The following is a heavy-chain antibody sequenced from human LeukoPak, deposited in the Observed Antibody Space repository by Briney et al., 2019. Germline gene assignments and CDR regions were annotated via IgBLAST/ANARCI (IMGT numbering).Heavy chain of an antibody. CDR1: GYTFTGYY. D-gene: IGHD3-10*01. CDR2: INPNSGGT. CDR3: ARGSYYGSGSATDAFDI. Sequence: ASVKVSCKASGYTFTGYYMHWVRQAPGQGLEWMGWINPNSGGTNYAQKFQGRVTMTRDTSISTAYMELSRLRSEDTAVYYCARGSYYGSGSATDAFDIWGQGTKVTVS. J-gene: IGHJ3*02. V-gene: IGHV1-2*02.